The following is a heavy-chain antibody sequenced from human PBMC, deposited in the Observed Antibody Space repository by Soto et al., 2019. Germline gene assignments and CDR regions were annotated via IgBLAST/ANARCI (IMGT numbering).Heavy chain of an antibody. CDR1: GFTFSSYA. V-gene: IGHV3-23*01. CDR2: ISGSGGST. D-gene: IGHD2-2*01. CDR3: AKKGIVVVPAAHFDY. Sequence: GGALRLSCAASGFTFSSYAMSWVRQAPGKGLEWVSAISGSGGSTYYADSVKGRFTISRDNSKNTLYLQMNSLRAEDTAIYYCAKKGIVVVPAAHFDYWGQGTLVTVSS. J-gene: IGHJ4*02.